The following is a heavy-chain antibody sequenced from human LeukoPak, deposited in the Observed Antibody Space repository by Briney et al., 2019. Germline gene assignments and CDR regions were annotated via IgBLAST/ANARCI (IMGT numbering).Heavy chain of an antibody. Sequence: PGGSLRLSCVASGFSFSYHGMNWVRLAPGKGLEWVSGVSPPGGGTYYADSVKGRFTISRDNSKNTLYLQMNSLRAEDTAVYYCANYYDSSGLDYWGQGTLVTVSS. CDR3: ANYYDSSGLDY. V-gene: IGHV3-23*01. CDR2: VSPPGGGT. J-gene: IGHJ4*02. D-gene: IGHD3-22*01. CDR1: GFSFSYHG.